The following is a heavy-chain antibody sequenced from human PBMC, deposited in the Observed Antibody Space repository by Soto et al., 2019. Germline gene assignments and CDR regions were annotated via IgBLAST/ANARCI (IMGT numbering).Heavy chain of an antibody. Sequence: SETLSLTCTVSGGSISSSSYYWGWIRQPPGKGLEWIGSIYYSGSTYYNPSLKSRVTISVDTSKNQFSLKLSSVTAADTAVYYCASTDQDIVLMVYARSFDYWGLGTLVTVSS. V-gene: IGHV4-39*01. D-gene: IGHD2-8*01. CDR3: ASTDQDIVLMVYARSFDY. CDR1: GGSISSSSYY. CDR2: IYYSGST. J-gene: IGHJ4*02.